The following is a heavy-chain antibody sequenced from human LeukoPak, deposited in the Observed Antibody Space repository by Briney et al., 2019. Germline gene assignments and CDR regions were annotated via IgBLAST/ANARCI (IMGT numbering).Heavy chain of an antibody. J-gene: IGHJ3*02. D-gene: IGHD6-19*01. CDR1: GYTFTSYY. Sequence: ASVKVSCKASGYTFTSYYMHWVRQAPGQGLEWMGIINPSGGSTSYAQKFQGRVTMTRDTSTNTVYMDLSSLRSEDTAVYYCARGPTLPGAGTSDAFDIWGQGTMVTVSS. CDR2: INPSGGST. CDR3: ARGPTLPGAGTSDAFDI. V-gene: IGHV1-46*01.